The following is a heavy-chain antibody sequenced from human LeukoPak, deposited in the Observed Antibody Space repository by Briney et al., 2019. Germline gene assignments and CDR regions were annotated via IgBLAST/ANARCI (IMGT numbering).Heavy chain of an antibody. CDR2: ICGSGGKT. CDR1: GFTFCRYA. D-gene: IGHD2-2*01. V-gene: IGHV3-23*01. J-gene: IGHJ6*03. CDR3: AKELRYCSSTSCLKYYYYYYYMDV. Sequence: LGGSLRHSCVASGFTFCRYAMSWVRQGPGKGVGWGSAICGSGGKTYYADSVKGRFTISTYNSKNTLYLQMNSLRAEDTAVYYWAKELRYCSSTSCLKYYYYYYYMDVWGKGTTVTVSS.